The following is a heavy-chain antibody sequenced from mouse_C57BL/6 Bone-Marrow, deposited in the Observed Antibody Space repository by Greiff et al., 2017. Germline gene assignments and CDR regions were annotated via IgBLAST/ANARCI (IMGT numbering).Heavy chain of an antibody. CDR2: ISDGGSYT. CDR1: GFTFSSYA. D-gene: IGHD1-1*01. Sequence: EVKLVESGGGLVKPGGSLKLSCAASGFTFSSYAMSWVRQTPEKRLEWVATISDGGSYTYYPDNVKGRFTISSDNAKNNLYLQMSHLKSEDTAMYYCARDGPFYYGSSPFAYWGQGTLVTVSA. V-gene: IGHV5-4*01. J-gene: IGHJ3*01. CDR3: ARDGPFYYGSSPFAY.